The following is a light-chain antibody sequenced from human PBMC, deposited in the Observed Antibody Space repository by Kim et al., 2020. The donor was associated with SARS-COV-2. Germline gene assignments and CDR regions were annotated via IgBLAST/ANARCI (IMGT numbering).Light chain of an antibody. CDR3: SSYTSSSTRV. CDR1: SSDVGGYNY. V-gene: IGLV2-14*01. J-gene: IGLJ3*02. CDR2: DVS. Sequence: QSALTQPAYVSGSPGQSITISCTGTSSDVGGYNYVSWYQQHPDKAPKLMIYDVSKRPSGVSNRFSGSKSGNTASLTISGLQAEDEADYYCSSYTSSSTRVFGGGTKLTVL.